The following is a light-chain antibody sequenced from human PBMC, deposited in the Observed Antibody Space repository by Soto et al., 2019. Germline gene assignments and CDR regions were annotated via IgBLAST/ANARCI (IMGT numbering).Light chain of an antibody. J-gene: IGKJ4*01. CDR3: QQYDSWPLT. CDR1: QNVNNT. V-gene: IGKV3D-15*01. CDR2: GAS. Sequence: EIVMTQSPATLSVSPGQRATLSCRSSQNVNNTLAWYQQRPGQAPRLLIYGASTRATDIPARFSGTGSGTEFTLTISSLQSEDLAVYHCQQYDSWPLTFGGGTKVDIK.